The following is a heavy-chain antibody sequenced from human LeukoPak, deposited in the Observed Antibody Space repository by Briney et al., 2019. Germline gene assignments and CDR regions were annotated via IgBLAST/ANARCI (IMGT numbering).Heavy chain of an antibody. J-gene: IGHJ4*02. CDR2: ISAYNGNT. CDR1: GGTFSSYA. V-gene: IGHV1-18*01. Sequence: ASVKVSCKASGGTFSSYAISWVRQAPGQGLEWMGWISAYNGNTNYAQKLQGRVTMTTDTSTSTAYMELRSLRSDDTAVYYCATKDTAMVSFPNWGQGTLVTVSS. D-gene: IGHD5-18*01. CDR3: ATKDTAMVSFPN.